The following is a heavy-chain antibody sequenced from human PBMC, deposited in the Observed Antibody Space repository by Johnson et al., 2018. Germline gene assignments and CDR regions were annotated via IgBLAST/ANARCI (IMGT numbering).Heavy chain of an antibody. CDR2: INHSGST. V-gene: IGHV4-34*01. CDR3: ARVKRPTPYSYYGMDV. CDR1: GGSFSGYY. Sequence: QVQLQQWGAGLLKXSETXSLXCAVYGGSFSGYYWSWIRQPPGKGLEWSGEINHSGSTNYTPSLTSRVTISLDTSKNQFSLKLSSVTAADTAVYYCARVKRPTPYSYYGMDVWGQGTTVTVSS. J-gene: IGHJ6*02.